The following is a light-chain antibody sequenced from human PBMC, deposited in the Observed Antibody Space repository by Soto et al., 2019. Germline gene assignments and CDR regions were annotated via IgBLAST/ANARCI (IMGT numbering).Light chain of an antibody. CDR2: GAS. V-gene: IGKV3-15*01. J-gene: IGKJ1*01. Sequence: EIVMTQSPATLSVSPGERATLSCRASQSVSSNLAWYQQKPGQAPRLLIYGASTRATGIPARFSGSGSGTEFTLTISSLHYEDFADYYCQHYNNWPRTFGQGTKVEIK. CDR3: QHYNNWPRT. CDR1: QSVSSN.